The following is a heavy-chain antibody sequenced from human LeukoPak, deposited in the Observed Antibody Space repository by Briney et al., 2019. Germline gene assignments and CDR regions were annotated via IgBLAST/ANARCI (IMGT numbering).Heavy chain of an antibody. CDR1: GGSISSGGYY. CDR3: ARGLRGSSLY. Sequence: SETLPLTCTVSGGSISSGGYYWSWIRQHPGKGLEWIGYIYYSGSTYYNPSLKSRVTISVDTSKNQFSLKLSSVTAADTAVYYCARGLRGSSLYWGQGTLVTVSS. J-gene: IGHJ4*02. D-gene: IGHD2-15*01. CDR2: IYYSGST. V-gene: IGHV4-31*03.